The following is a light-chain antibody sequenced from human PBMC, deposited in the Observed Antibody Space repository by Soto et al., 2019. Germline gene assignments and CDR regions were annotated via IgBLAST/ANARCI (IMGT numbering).Light chain of an antibody. V-gene: IGLV8-61*01. CDR2: STN. CDR3: VLYMGSGIRV. Sequence: QTVVTQEPSFSVSPGGTVTLTCGLSSGSVSTSYYPSWYQQTPGQAPRTLIDSTNTRSSGVPDRFSGSILGNKAALTITGAQADNESAYYCVLYMGSGIRVFGGGTQLTVL. CDR1: SGSVSTSYY. J-gene: IGLJ3*02.